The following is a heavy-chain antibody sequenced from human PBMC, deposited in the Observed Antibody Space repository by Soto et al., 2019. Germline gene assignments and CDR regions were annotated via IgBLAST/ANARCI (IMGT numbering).Heavy chain of an antibody. CDR2: IYYSGST. V-gene: IGHV4-59*12. D-gene: IGHD5-12*01. CDR3: ARADSGYDPYSYYATDV. Sequence: SETLSLTCTVSGGSISSYYWSWIRQPPGKGLEWIGYIYYSGSTNYNPSLKSRVTISVDTSKNQFSLKLSSVTAADTAVYYCARADSGYDPYSYYATDVWGQGTTVTVSS. CDR1: GGSISSYY. J-gene: IGHJ6*02.